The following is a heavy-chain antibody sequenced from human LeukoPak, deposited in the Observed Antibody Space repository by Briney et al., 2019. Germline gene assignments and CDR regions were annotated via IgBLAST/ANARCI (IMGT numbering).Heavy chain of an antibody. J-gene: IGHJ3*02. Sequence: GESLKISCKASGYSFTSYWIGWVRQMPGKGLEWLGITYPGDSNTRYSPSFQGQVTISADKSISTTYLQWSSLKASDTAMYYCARRKSDAFDIWGQGTMVTVSS. CDR1: GYSFTSYW. V-gene: IGHV5-51*01. CDR3: ARRKSDAFDI. CDR2: TYPGDSNT.